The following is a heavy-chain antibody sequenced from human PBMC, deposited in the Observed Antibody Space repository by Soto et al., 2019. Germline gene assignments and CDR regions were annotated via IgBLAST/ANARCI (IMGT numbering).Heavy chain of an antibody. CDR2: IYPGDSDT. V-gene: IGHV5-51*01. Sequence: GESLKISRKGSGYSFTSYWIGWVRQMPGKGLEWMGIIYPGDSDTRYSPSFQGQVTISADKSISTAYLQWSSLKASDTAMYYCASARAAAGSYYYYGMDVWGQGTTVTVSS. CDR1: GYSFTSYW. J-gene: IGHJ6*02. CDR3: ASARAAAGSYYYYGMDV. D-gene: IGHD6-13*01.